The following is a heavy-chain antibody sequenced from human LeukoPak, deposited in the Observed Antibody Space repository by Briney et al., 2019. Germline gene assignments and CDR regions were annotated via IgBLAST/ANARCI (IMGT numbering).Heavy chain of an antibody. Sequence: GGSLRLSCAASGFTFSSYSMNWVRQAPGKGLEWVSYISSSSSTIYYADSVKGRFTISRDNAKNSLYLRMNSLRAEDTAVYYCARLFAVDYWGQGTLVTVSS. CDR2: ISSSSSTI. J-gene: IGHJ4*02. CDR1: GFTFSSYS. CDR3: ARLFAVDY. V-gene: IGHV3-48*04.